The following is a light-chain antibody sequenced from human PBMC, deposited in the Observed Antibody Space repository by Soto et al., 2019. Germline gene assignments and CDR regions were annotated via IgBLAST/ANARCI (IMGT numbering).Light chain of an antibody. CDR2: GAS. Sequence: EIVMTQSPATLSVSPGERATLSCRASQSVSSDLAWYQQKPGQAPRLLIYGASTRATGIPARFSGSGSGTEFTLTIDSLQPDDFATYYCQHHNGHFGQGTKLEIK. V-gene: IGKV3-15*01. CDR1: QSVSSD. CDR3: QHHNGH. J-gene: IGKJ2*01.